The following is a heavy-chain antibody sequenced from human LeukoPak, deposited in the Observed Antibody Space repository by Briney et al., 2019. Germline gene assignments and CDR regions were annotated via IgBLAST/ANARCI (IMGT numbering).Heavy chain of an antibody. Sequence: GGSLRLSCAASGFTFDDYAMHWVRQAPGKGLEWVSGISWDSVTTGYADSVKGRFTISRDNAKNSLYLQMNSLRPEDTALYYCAKPRPSTVARPTRYYFDSWGQGTLVTVPS. V-gene: IGHV3-9*01. CDR1: GFTFDDYA. CDR3: AKPRPSTVARPTRYYFDS. D-gene: IGHD4-23*01. CDR2: ISWDSVTT. J-gene: IGHJ4*02.